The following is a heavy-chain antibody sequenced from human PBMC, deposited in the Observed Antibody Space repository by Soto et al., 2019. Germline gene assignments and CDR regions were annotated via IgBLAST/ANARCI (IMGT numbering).Heavy chain of an antibody. CDR2: ISYDGSNK. Sequence: QVQLVESGGGVVQPGRSLRLSCAASGFTFSSYGMHWVRQAPGKGLEWVAVISYDGSNKYYADSVKGRFTISRDNSKNTLYLQMNSLRAEDTAVYYCAKDLYDETVTTYYYGMDVWGQGTTVTVSS. V-gene: IGHV3-30*18. J-gene: IGHJ6*02. CDR1: GFTFSSYG. CDR3: AKDLYDETVTTYYYGMDV. D-gene: IGHD4-17*01.